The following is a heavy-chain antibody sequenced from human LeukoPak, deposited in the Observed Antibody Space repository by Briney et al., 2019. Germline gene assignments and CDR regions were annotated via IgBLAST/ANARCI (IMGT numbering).Heavy chain of an antibody. CDR1: GFTFSSYG. J-gene: IGHJ2*01. CDR2: ISYDGSNK. V-gene: IGHV3-30*03. D-gene: IGHD3-10*01. Sequence: PGRSLRLSCAASGFTFSSYGMHWVRQAPGKGLEWVAVISYDGSNKYYADSVKGRFTISRDNSKNTLYLQMNSLRAEDTAVYYCARSQYGWGSPFDLWGRGTLVTISS. CDR3: ARSQYGWGSPFDL.